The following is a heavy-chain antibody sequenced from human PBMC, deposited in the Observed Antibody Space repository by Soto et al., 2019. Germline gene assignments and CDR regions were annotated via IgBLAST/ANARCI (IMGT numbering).Heavy chain of an antibody. D-gene: IGHD3-9*01. J-gene: IGHJ6*02. V-gene: IGHV4-30-4*01. Sequence: SETLSLTCTVSGGSISSGDYYWIWIRHPPGKGLEWIGYIYYSGSTYYNPSLKSRVTISVDTSKNQFSLKLSSVTAADTAVYYCARVDHYYYYYGMDVWGQGTTVTVSS. CDR2: IYYSGST. CDR3: ARVDHYYYYYGMDV. CDR1: GGSISSGDYY.